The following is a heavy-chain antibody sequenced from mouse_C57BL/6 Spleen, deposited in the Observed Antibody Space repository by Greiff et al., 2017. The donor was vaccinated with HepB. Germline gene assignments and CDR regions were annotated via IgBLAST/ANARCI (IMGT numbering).Heavy chain of an antibody. V-gene: IGHV5-16*02. J-gene: IGHJ4*01. CDR1: GFTFSDYY. D-gene: IGHD4-1*01. Sequence: EVQRVESEGGLVQPGSSMKLSCTASGFTFSDYYMAWVRQVPEKGLEWVANINYDGSSTYYLDSLKSRFIISRDNAKNILYLQMSSLKSEDTATYYCARRLTGTGAMDYWGQGTSVTVSS. CDR2: INYDGSST. CDR3: ARRLTGTGAMDY.